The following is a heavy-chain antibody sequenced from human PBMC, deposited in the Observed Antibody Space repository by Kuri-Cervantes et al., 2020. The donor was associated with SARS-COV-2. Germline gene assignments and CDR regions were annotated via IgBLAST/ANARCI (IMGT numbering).Heavy chain of an antibody. J-gene: IGHJ6*02. CDR1: GYTFTGYY. D-gene: IGHD2-15*01. V-gene: IGHV1-2*05. Sequence: ASVKVSCKASGYTFTGYYMHWVRQAPGRGLEWMGRINPNSGGTNYAQKFQGRVTMTRDTSISTAYMELSRLRSDDTVVYYCARVAGSYYYYYGMDVWGQGTTVTVSS. CDR2: INPNSGGT. CDR3: ARVAGSYYYYYGMDV.